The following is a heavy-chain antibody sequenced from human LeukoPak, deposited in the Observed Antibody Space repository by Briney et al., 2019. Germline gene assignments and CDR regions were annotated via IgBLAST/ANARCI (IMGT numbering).Heavy chain of an antibody. Sequence: PSETLSLTCTVSGASIRSGDYYWGWIRQPPGKGLEWIGSIYYSGSTYYNPSLKSRVTISVDTSKNQFSLKLSSVTAADTAVYYCARHGTNYDFWSGYYLYYYYGMDVWGQGTTVTVSS. J-gene: IGHJ6*02. CDR1: GASIRSGDYY. D-gene: IGHD3-3*01. CDR3: ARHGTNYDFWSGYYLYYYYGMDV. V-gene: IGHV4-39*01. CDR2: IYYSGST.